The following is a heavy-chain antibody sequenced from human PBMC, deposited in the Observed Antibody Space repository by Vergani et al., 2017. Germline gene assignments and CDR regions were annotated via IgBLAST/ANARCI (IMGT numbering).Heavy chain of an antibody. CDR1: GYTFTSYG. CDR3: ATSATVTTYQNWFDP. D-gene: IGHD4-17*01. V-gene: IGHV1-18*01. CDR2: ISAYNGNT. J-gene: IGHJ5*02. Sequence: QVQLVQSGAEVKKPGASVKVSCKASGYTFTSYGISWVRQAPGQGLEWMGWISAYNGNTNYAQKLQGRVTMTTDTSTSTAYMELSSLRSEDTAVYYCATSATVTTYQNWFDPWGQGNLVTVSS.